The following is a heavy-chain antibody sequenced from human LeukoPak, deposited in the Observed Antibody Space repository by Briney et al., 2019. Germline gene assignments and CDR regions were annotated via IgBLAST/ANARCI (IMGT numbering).Heavy chain of an antibody. CDR3: AGSRYCSGGSCYVDY. CDR1: GFTCSIYG. D-gene: IGHD2-15*01. J-gene: IGHJ4*02. V-gene: IGHV3-33*01. CDR2: IWYDGSNN. Sequence: PGGSLRLSCAASGFTCSIYGMHWVRQATGEGLECVAVIWYDGSNNYYADSVKGGFPISRDNSKNTRYLQMNSLSAEETAVYYCAGSRYCSGGSCYVDYWGRGTLVTVSS.